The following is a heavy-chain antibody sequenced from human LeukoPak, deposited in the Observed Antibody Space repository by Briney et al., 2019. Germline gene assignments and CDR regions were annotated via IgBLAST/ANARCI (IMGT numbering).Heavy chain of an antibody. J-gene: IGHJ3*01. V-gene: IGHV3-23*01. CDR2: ISFSGDNS. D-gene: IGHD3-16*02. Sequence: PGGSLRLSCAASGFNFRDAAMTWVRQAPGKGLEWVALISFSGDNSYYADSVKGRFSVSRDNSENTLSLQMNSLRVEDTARYYCAKDIHLSTWGRGTMVTVSS. CDR1: GFNFRDAA. CDR3: AKDIHLST.